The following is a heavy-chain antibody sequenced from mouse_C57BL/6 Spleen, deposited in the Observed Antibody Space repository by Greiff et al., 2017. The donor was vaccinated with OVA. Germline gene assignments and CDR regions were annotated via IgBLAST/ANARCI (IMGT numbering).Heavy chain of an antibody. J-gene: IGHJ4*01. D-gene: IGHD1-1*01. V-gene: IGHV1-66*01. CDR1: GYSFTSYY. CDR2: IYPGSGNT. Sequence: VQLQQSGPELVKPGASVKISCKASGYSFTSYYIHWVKQRPGQGLEWIGWIYPGSGNTKYNEKFKGKATLTADTSSSTAYMQLSSLTSEDSAVYYCAREVATRYAMDYWGQGTSVTVSS. CDR3: AREVATRYAMDY.